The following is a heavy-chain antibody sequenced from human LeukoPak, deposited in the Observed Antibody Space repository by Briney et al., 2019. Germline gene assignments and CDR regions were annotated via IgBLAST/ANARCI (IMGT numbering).Heavy chain of an antibody. D-gene: IGHD4-17*01. CDR3: ARGGYGDYGSAF. V-gene: IGHV1-69*04. Sequence: EASVKVSCKASGGTFSSYAISWVRQAPGQGLEWMGRIIPILGIANYAQKFQGRVTITADKSTSTAYMELSSLRSEDTAVYYCARGGYGDYGSAFWGQGTLVTVPS. J-gene: IGHJ4*02. CDR1: GGTFSSYA. CDR2: IIPILGIA.